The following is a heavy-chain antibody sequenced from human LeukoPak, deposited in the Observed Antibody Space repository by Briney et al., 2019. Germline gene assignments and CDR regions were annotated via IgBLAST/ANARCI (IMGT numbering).Heavy chain of an antibody. Sequence: PSQTLSLTCTVSGGSISSGDYYWSWIRQHPGKGLEWIGYIYYSGSTNYNPSLKSRVTISVDTSKNQFSLKLSSVTAADTAVYYCARDLLAVAGTPGYYYYYGMDVWGQGTTVTVSS. V-gene: IGHV4-31*03. CDR2: IYYSGST. CDR3: ARDLLAVAGTPGYYYYYGMDV. D-gene: IGHD6-19*01. J-gene: IGHJ6*02. CDR1: GGSISSGDYY.